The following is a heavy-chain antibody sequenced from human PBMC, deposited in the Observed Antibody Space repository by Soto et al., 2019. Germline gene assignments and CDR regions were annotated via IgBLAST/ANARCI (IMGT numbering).Heavy chain of an antibody. CDR1: GDSITSNSYF. CDR2: IYYSGNT. J-gene: IGHJ4*01. CDR3: ARHDGFSSGWIFDY. Sequence: PSGTLSLTCTVSGDSITSNSYFWAWIRQPPGKGLEWIGSIYYSGNTYSNPSLKSRVTISVDTSNNQLSLKLRSVTAADTAVYYCARHDGFSSGWIFDYWGHGTLVTVSS. V-gene: IGHV4-39*01. D-gene: IGHD6-19*01.